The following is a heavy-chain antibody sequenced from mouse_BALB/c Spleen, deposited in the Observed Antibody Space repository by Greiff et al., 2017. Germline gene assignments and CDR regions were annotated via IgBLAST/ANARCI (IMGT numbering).Heavy chain of an antibody. V-gene: IGHV1-9*01. J-gene: IGHJ3*01. Sequence: QVQLKQSGAELMKPGASVKISCKATGYTFSSYWIEWVKQRPGHGLEWIGEILPGSGSTNYNEKFQGKASITADTSSNTAYLQLSSLTSEDTAVYYCARGTHGNPFAYWGQGTLVTVSA. CDR1: GYTFSSYW. D-gene: IGHD2-1*01. CDR2: ILPGSGST. CDR3: ARGTHGNPFAY.